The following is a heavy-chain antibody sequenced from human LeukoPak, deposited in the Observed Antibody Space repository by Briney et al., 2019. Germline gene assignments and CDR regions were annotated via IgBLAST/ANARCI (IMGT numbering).Heavy chain of an antibody. J-gene: IGHJ5*02. Sequence: PGGSLRLSCAASGFTFHNYAIHWVRQAPGKGLEWVSLTSGDGITTYFADSVKGRFTVSRDNAKNSLYLQMNSLRDEDTAVYYCARGVYGDDSRGWLDPWGQGTLVTVSS. V-gene: IGHV3-43*02. CDR3: ARGVYGDDSRGWLDP. CDR1: GFTFHNYA. CDR2: TSGDGITT. D-gene: IGHD4-17*01.